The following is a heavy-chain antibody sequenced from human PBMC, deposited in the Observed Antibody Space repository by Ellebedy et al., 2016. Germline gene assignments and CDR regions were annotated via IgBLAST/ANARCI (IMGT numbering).Heavy chain of an antibody. CDR3: ARGVGGTSLNWFDP. Sequence: GESLKISXAASESTFSGYTMNWVRQAPGKGLEWVSSISSSGINIFYADSVKGRFTISRDNAKNSVYLQMNSLRGEDTALYYCARGVGGTSLNWFDPWGQGTLVTVSS. CDR1: ESTFSGYT. J-gene: IGHJ5*02. CDR2: ISSSGINI. D-gene: IGHD3-16*01. V-gene: IGHV3-21*01.